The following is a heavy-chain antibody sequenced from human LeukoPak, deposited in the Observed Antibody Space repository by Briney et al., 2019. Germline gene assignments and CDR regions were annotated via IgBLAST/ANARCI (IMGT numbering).Heavy chain of an antibody. D-gene: IGHD2-2*01. CDR1: GGSISSYY. CDR3: ARSDGYQLHYYYYGMDV. CDR2: IYYSGST. Sequence: LETLSLTCTVSGGSISSYYWSWIRQPPGKGLEWIGNIYYSGSTNYNPSLKSRVTISVDTSKNQFSLKLSSVTAADTAVYYCARSDGYQLHYYYYGMDVWGQGTTVTVSS. J-gene: IGHJ6*02. V-gene: IGHV4-59*08.